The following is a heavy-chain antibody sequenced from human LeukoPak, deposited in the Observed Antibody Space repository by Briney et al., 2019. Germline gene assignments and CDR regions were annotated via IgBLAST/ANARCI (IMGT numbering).Heavy chain of an antibody. Sequence: GGSLRLSCAASGFTFSSYGMHWVRQAPGKGLEWVAVIWYDGSNKYYADSVKGRFTISRDNSKNTLYLQMNSLRAEDTAVYYCARGTTVTPSGDHWGQGTLVTVSS. V-gene: IGHV3-33*01. CDR2: IWYDGSNK. CDR1: GFTFSSYG. D-gene: IGHD4-17*01. CDR3: ARGTTVTPSGDH. J-gene: IGHJ5*02.